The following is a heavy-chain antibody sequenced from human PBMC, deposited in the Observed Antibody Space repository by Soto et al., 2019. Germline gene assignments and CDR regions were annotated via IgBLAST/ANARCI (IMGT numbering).Heavy chain of an antibody. V-gene: IGHV3-74*01. Sequence: GGSLRLSCAASGFTFSSYWMHWVRQAPGKGLVWVSRINSDGSSTSYADSVKGRFTISRDNAKNTLYLQMNSLRAEDTAVYYCARDLPSFDWLLKVYYYDYGMDVWGLGTTVTVSS. CDR3: ARDLPSFDWLLKVYYYDYGMDV. CDR1: GFTFSSYW. J-gene: IGHJ6*02. CDR2: INSDGSST. D-gene: IGHD3-9*01.